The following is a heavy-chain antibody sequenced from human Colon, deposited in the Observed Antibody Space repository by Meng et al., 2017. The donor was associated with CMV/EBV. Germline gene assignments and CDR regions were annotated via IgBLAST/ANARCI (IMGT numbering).Heavy chain of an antibody. CDR3: ARGGCISRSCYRDYYYYGMDV. Sequence: GGSLRLSCVVSGFTLSDYWMNWVRQAPGKGLEWVANIKQDGSLESYVDSVKGRFFVSSDNGKNSLYLQMNSLRAEDTGVYFCARGGCISRSCYRDYYYYGMDVWGQGTTVTVSS. D-gene: IGHD2-2*02. CDR1: GFTLSDYW. J-gene: IGHJ6*02. CDR2: IKQDGSLE. V-gene: IGHV3-7*01.